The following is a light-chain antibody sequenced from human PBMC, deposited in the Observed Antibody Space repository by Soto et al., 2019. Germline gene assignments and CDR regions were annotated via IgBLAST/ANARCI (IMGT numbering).Light chain of an antibody. V-gene: IGKV3-20*01. CDR2: DAS. CDR3: QQFSSYPLT. J-gene: IGKJ4*01. Sequence: IVMKQSPATLSVSTGERATLSCRASQSVSSYLAWYQQKPGQAPRLLIYDASSRATGIPDRFSGGGSGTDFTLTISRLEPEDFAVYYCQQFSSYPLTFGGGTKVDIK. CDR1: QSVSSY.